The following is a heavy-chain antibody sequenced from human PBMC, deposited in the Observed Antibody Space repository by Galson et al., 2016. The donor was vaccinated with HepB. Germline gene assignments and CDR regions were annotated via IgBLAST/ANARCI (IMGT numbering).Heavy chain of an antibody. CDR3: AVREFSYVPFYNYVLDV. Sequence: SVKVSCKASGGTFNRYAFSWVRQAPGQGLEWMGGIIPFFRTTNYAQNFQDRVTITADESTSAAYMELSSLRSEDTATFYCAVREFSYVPFYNYVLDVWGQGTTVTVSS. D-gene: IGHD3-10*02. CDR1: GGTFNRYA. V-gene: IGHV1-69*13. CDR2: IIPFFRTT. J-gene: IGHJ6*02.